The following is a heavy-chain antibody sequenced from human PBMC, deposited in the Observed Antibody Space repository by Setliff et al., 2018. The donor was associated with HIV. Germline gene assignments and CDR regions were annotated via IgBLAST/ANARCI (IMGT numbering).Heavy chain of an antibody. CDR3: ARASYSNWGSKGAFDF. V-gene: IGHV1-69*13. D-gene: IGHD7-27*01. Sequence: VKVSCKASGGTFRNNPINWVRQAPGQGLEWMGGIIPVFGTTNYAQKFQGRVTMTEDTSTYTAYMELSGLRSEDTALYFCARASYSNWGSKGAFDFWGQGTMVTVSS. J-gene: IGHJ3*01. CDR1: GGTFRNNP. CDR2: IIPVFGTT.